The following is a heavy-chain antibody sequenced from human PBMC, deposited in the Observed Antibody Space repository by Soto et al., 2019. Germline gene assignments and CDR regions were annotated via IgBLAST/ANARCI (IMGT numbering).Heavy chain of an antibody. D-gene: IGHD2-15*01. CDR3: ARALTYCSGGSCYSGTNYYYYYMDV. J-gene: IGHJ6*03. Sequence: QVQLVQSGAEVKKPGASVKVSCKASGYTFTSYGISWVRQAPGQGLEWMGWISAYNGNTNYAQKLQGRVTMTTDTSTCTAYMELRSLRSDDTAVYYCARALTYCSGGSCYSGTNYYYYYMDVWGKGTTVTVSS. CDR1: GYTFTSYG. CDR2: ISAYNGNT. V-gene: IGHV1-18*01.